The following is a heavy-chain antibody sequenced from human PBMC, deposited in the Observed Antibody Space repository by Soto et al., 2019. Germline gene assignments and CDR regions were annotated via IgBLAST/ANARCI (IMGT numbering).Heavy chain of an antibody. J-gene: IGHJ6*02. V-gene: IGHV3-74*01. Sequence: EVKVVESGGGLVQPGGSLRLSYAASGFTFTTYWMHWVRQVPGKGLVWVSRIKGDGSSLSYADSVKGRFTISRDNVENTVYLQMGSLRADDTAVYYCARGLKNYYGVDVWGQGTTVTVSS. CDR3: ARGLKNYYGVDV. CDR2: IKGDGSSL. CDR1: GFTFTTYW.